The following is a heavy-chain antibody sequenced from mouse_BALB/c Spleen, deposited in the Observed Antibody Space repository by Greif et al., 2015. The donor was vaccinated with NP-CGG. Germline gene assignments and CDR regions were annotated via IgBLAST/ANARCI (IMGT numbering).Heavy chain of an antibody. CDR1: GYTFTSYW. Sequence: DLVEPGASVKLSCKASGYTFTSYWINWIKQRPGQGLEWIGRIAPGSGSTYYNEMFKGKATLTVDTSSSTAYIQLSSLSSEDSAVYFCARGHGSYWYFDVWGAGTTVTVSS. CDR2: IAPGSGST. CDR3: ARGHGSYWYFDV. J-gene: IGHJ1*01. D-gene: IGHD3-1*01. V-gene: IGHV1S41*01.